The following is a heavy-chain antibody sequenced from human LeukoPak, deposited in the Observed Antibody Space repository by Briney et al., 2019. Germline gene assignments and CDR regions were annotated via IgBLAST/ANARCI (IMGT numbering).Heavy chain of an antibody. CDR1: GFTFSSYA. CDR3: AKARTQWLVPFDY. Sequence: GGSLRLSCAASGFTFSSYAMSWVRQAPGKGLEWVSAISGSGGSTYYADSEKGRFTISRDNSKNTLYLQMNSLRAEDTVVYYCAKARTQWLVPFDYWGQGTLVTVSS. V-gene: IGHV3-23*01. J-gene: IGHJ4*02. CDR2: ISGSGGST. D-gene: IGHD6-19*01.